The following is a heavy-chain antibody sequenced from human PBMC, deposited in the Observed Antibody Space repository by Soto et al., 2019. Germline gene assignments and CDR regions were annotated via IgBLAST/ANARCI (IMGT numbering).Heavy chain of an antibody. D-gene: IGHD6-6*01. V-gene: IGHV1-69*01. CDR3: SISSSSGRGDY. Sequence: QVQLVQSGAEVKKPGSSVKVSCKASGGTFTSYTISWVRQAPGQGLAWMGGIIPIFGTANYAQKFQGRVTITADESTSTASMELTSLRSEDTAVYYCSISSSSGRGDYWGQGTLVTVSS. CDR1: GGTFTSYT. J-gene: IGHJ4*02. CDR2: IIPIFGTA.